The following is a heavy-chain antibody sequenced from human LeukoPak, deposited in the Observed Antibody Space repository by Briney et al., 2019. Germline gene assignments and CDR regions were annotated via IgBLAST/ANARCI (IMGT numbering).Heavy chain of an antibody. CDR3: AKGLGGGGVIYLDY. D-gene: IGHD3-16*01. Sequence: GGSLRPSCAASGFTFSNYGMSWVRQAPGKGLEWVSSTNGDGDDTYYADSVKGRFTLSRDNSKNTLFLQMDSLRVEDTAVYYCAKGLGGGGVIYLDYWGQGSLVTVSS. V-gene: IGHV3-23*01. CDR1: GFTFSNYG. CDR2: TNGDGDDT. J-gene: IGHJ4*02.